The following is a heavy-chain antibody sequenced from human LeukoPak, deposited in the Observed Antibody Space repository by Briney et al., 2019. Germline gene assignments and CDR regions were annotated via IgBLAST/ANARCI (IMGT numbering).Heavy chain of an antibody. D-gene: IGHD5-18*01. V-gene: IGHV4-39*07. CDR3: ARGGRGSSYGYLWNELPYYFDY. J-gene: IGHJ4*02. CDR1: GGSISSSSYF. CDR2: ISYSGRT. Sequence: SETLSVTCIVSGGSISSSSYFRAWIRQPPGRGLEWIGSISYSGRTYYNTSRRSRLTISEETSRNQFSLKLSSVTAADTAVHFCARGGRGSSYGYLWNELPYYFDYWGQGTLVTVSS.